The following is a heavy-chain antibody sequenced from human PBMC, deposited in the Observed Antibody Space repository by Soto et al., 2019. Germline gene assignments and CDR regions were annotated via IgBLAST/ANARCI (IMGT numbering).Heavy chain of an antibody. CDR2: ISGSGGST. D-gene: IGHD6-13*01. J-gene: IGHJ5*02. V-gene: IGHV3-23*01. Sequence: PGGSLRLSCAASGFTFSSYAMSWVRQAPGKGLEWVSAISGSGGSTYYADSVKGRFTISRDNSKNTLYLQMNSLRAEDTAVYYCAKLGSSKKYSSSRKYNWFDPWGQGTLVTVSS. CDR1: GFTFSSYA. CDR3: AKLGSSKKYSSSRKYNWFDP.